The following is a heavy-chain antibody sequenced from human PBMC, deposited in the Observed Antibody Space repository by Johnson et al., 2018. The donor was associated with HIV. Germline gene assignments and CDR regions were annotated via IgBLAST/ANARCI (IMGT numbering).Heavy chain of an antibody. D-gene: IGHD2-15*01. CDR1: GFSFSSYA. CDR2: MSFDGSNK. J-gene: IGHJ3*02. Sequence: QVQLVESGGGVVQPGRSLRLSCAASGFSFSSYAMHWVRQAPGKGLEWVALMSFDGSNKYYADSVKGRFTISRDNSKNTLYLQMNSLKTEDTAVYYCAREPEGWAFDIWGQGTMVTVSS. CDR3: AREPEGWAFDI. V-gene: IGHV3-30*04.